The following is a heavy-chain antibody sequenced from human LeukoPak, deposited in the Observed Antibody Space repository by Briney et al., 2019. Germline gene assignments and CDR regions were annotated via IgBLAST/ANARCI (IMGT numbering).Heavy chain of an antibody. Sequence: ASVTVSCKASGYTFSDYYIYWVRQAPGQGLEWMGWIYCKDGATKYAEKFEGRVTMTRDTSIDTVYMELSGLTSDDTAVFYCARDGVSVMPEFDFWGQGTLVTVSS. CDR2: IYCKDGAT. CDR3: ARDGVSVMPEFDF. V-gene: IGHV1-2*02. D-gene: IGHD5/OR15-5a*01. CDR1: GYTFSDYY. J-gene: IGHJ4*02.